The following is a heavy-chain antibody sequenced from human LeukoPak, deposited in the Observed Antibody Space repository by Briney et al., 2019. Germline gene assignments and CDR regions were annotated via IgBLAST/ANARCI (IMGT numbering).Heavy chain of an antibody. Sequence: GGSLRLSCAASGFTFSSYAMSWVRQAPGKGLEWVAVISYDGSNKYYADSVKGRFTISRDNSKNTLYLQMNSLRAEDTAVYYCARDHWGDTAMVIPGNYWGQGTLVTVSS. D-gene: IGHD5-18*01. CDR3: ARDHWGDTAMVIPGNY. J-gene: IGHJ4*02. V-gene: IGHV3-30-3*01. CDR2: ISYDGSNK. CDR1: GFTFSSYA.